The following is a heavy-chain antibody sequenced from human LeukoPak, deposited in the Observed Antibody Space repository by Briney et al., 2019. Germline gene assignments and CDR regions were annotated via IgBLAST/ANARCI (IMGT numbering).Heavy chain of an antibody. CDR1: GGSISSSNW. CDR3: ASRSGDVPYFFDY. CDR2: IYHSGST. V-gene: IGHV4-4*02. J-gene: IGHJ4*02. D-gene: IGHD2-21*01. Sequence: PSETLSLTCAVSGGSISSSNWWSWVRRSPGKGLEWIGEIYHSGSTNYNPSLKSRVTISVDKSKNQFSLKLSSVTAADTAMYYCASRSGDVPYFFDYWGQETLVTVSS.